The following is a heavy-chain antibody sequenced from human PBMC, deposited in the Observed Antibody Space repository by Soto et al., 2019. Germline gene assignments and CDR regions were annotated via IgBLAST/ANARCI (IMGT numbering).Heavy chain of an antibody. V-gene: IGHV4-30-4*01. CDR1: GGSISSGDYY. J-gene: IGHJ4*02. D-gene: IGHD1-1*01. Sequence: PSETLSLTCTVSGGSISSGDYYWSWIRQPPGKGLEWIGYIYYSGSTYYNPSLKSRVTISVDTSKNQFSLKLSSVTAADTAVYYCASKPSNWNTWMVYWGPGIQVTVSS. CDR2: IYYSGST. CDR3: ASKPSNWNTWMVY.